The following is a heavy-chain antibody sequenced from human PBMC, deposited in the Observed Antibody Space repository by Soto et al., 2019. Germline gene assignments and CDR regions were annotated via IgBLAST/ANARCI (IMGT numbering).Heavy chain of an antibody. CDR3: TRDPRMPLDC. Sequence: EVQLLESGGGLEQPGNSLRLSCAASGFAFSHYGMSWVRQVPGQGLQWVAMISASGDATYYADSVRGRFTISRDNFKNTVHLQMNSLRVEDTAVYYCTRDPRMPLDCWGQGTLVTVSS. J-gene: IGHJ4*02. V-gene: IGHV3-23*01. D-gene: IGHD2-2*01. CDR1: GFAFSHYG. CDR2: ISASGDAT.